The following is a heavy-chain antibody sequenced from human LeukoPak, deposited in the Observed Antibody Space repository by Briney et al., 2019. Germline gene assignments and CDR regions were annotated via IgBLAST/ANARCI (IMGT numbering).Heavy chain of an antibody. CDR1: GFTFSSYA. D-gene: IGHD6-13*01. J-gene: IGHJ4*02. CDR3: AKDRSIAAAGTADY. CDR2: ISGSGGST. Sequence: GGSLRLSCAASGFTFSSYAMSWVRQAPGKGLEWVSAISGSGGSTYYADSVKGRFTISRDNSKNTLYLQMNSLRAEDTAVYYRAKDRSIAAAGTADYWGQGTLVTVSS. V-gene: IGHV3-23*01.